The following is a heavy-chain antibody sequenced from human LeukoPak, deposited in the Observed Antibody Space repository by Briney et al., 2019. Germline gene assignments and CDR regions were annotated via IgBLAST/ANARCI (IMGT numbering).Heavy chain of an antibody. CDR1: GFTFNNYA. CDR3: ARNQDSSWYYYYMDV. V-gene: IGHV3-23*01. Sequence: SGGSLRLSCAASGFTFNNYAMSWVRQAPGKGLKWVSTITGSGGSTYSADSVKGRLTISRNNSKNTLYLQMNSLRADDTALYYCARNQDSSWYYYYMDVWGKGTTVTVSS. CDR2: ITGSGGST. J-gene: IGHJ6*03. D-gene: IGHD6-13*01.